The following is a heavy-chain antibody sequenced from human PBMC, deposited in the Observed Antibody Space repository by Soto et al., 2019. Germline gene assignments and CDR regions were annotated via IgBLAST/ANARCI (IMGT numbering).Heavy chain of an antibody. J-gene: IGHJ4*02. D-gene: IGHD1-1*01. V-gene: IGHV1-2*02. CDR1: GYTFSAYY. CDR2: INPKSGGT. CDR3: VRSGDNYNLLDY. Sequence: ASVKVSCKASGYTFSAYYIHWVRQAPGQGLEWMGWINPKSGGTNNAQKFQGRVTMTSDTSISTASMELSRLTSDDTAIYYCVRSGDNYNLLDYWGQGTPVTVSS.